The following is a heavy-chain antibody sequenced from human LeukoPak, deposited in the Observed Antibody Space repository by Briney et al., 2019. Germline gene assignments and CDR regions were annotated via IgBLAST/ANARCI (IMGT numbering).Heavy chain of an antibody. Sequence: PGGSLRLSCAASGFPFGSYAMSWVRQAPGKGLEWVSTISGSGSNTYYADSVKGRFTISRDNFKNTLYLQMNSLRAEDTAVYYCARYSSGWSLDYWGQGTLVTVSS. CDR1: GFPFGSYA. D-gene: IGHD6-19*01. V-gene: IGHV3-23*01. J-gene: IGHJ4*01. CDR3: ARYSSGWSLDY. CDR2: ISGSGSNT.